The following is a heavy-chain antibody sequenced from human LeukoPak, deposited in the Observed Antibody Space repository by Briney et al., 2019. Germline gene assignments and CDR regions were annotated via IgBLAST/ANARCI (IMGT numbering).Heavy chain of an antibody. J-gene: IGHJ4*02. CDR3: ARRRVGGSGSYSFDY. CDR2: IYPGDSDT. D-gene: IGHD3-10*01. V-gene: IGHV5-51*01. Sequence: GESLKISCKGSGYSFPAYWIDWVRQMPGKGLEWMGVIYPGDSDTKYSPSFQGQVTMSADESINTAYLQWSSLKASDTAMYFCARRRVGGSGSYSFDYWGQGTLVTVSS. CDR1: GYSFPAYW.